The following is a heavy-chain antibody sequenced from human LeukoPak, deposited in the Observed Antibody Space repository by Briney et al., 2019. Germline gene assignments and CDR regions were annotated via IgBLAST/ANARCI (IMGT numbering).Heavy chain of an antibody. J-gene: IGHJ6*03. CDR2: INHSGST. CDR1: GGSFSGYY. Sequence: SETLSLTCAVYGGSFSGYYWSWIRQPPGKGLEWIGEINHSGSTNYNPSLKSRVTISVDTSKNQFSLKLSSVTAADTAVYYCARGGYYYHYYMDVWGKGTTVTVSS. V-gene: IGHV4-34*01. CDR3: ARGGYYYHYYMDV.